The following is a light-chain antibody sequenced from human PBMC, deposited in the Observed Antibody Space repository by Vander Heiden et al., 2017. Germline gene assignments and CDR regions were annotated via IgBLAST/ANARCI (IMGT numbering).Light chain of an antibody. J-gene: IGKJ1*01. CDR1: QRVLSSSNNRNY. Sequence: DIVMTQSPDSLAVSLGGRATINCKSSQRVLSSSNNRNYLAWYQQKPGQPPKLLIYWASTRESGVPDRFSGSGSGTDFTLTISSLQAEDVAVYYCQQYYSTPAVTFGQGTKVEIK. CDR2: WAS. CDR3: QQYYSTPAVT. V-gene: IGKV4-1*01.